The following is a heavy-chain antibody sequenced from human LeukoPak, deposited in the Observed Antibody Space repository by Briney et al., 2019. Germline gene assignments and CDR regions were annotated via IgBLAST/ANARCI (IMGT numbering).Heavy chain of an antibody. V-gene: IGHV3-30-3*01. J-gene: IGHJ3*02. D-gene: IGHD3-22*01. CDR2: ISYDGTNK. Sequence: GGSLRLPYAASGFTFSNYAFHWVRQAPGKGLEWVAVISYDGTNKYYADSVKGRFTISRDNSQNTMYLQMNSLRAEGTAMYYCARAPMSYDSSGFRGALDIWGQGTMGTVSS. CDR3: ARAPMSYDSSGFRGALDI. CDR1: GFTFSNYA.